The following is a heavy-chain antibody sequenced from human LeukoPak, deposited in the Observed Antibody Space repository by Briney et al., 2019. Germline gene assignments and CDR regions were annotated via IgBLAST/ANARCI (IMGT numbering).Heavy chain of an antibody. D-gene: IGHD3-22*01. Sequence: SETLSLTCTVSGGSTSSSSYYWGWIRQPPGKGLEWIGSIYYSGSTYYNPSLKSRVTISVDTSKNQFSLKLSSVTAADTAVYYCARVTYYYDSSGYYSEGVYFDYWGQGTLVTVSS. CDR2: IYYSGST. CDR3: ARVTYYYDSSGYYSEGVYFDY. V-gene: IGHV4-39*01. J-gene: IGHJ4*02. CDR1: GGSTSSSSYY.